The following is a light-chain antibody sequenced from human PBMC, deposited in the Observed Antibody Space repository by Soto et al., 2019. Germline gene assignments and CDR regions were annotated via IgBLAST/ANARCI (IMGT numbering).Light chain of an antibody. Sequence: DIQMTQSPSSLSASVGDRVTITCRASQGISNYLAWYQQKPGEAPKLLIYAASTSQSGVPSRFSGSGSGTDFTVSISSLRPEDVTTYYCQQDSSSPYTFGQGTKLEIK. CDR1: QGISNY. CDR3: QQDSSSPYT. J-gene: IGKJ2*01. CDR2: AAS. V-gene: IGKV1-27*01.